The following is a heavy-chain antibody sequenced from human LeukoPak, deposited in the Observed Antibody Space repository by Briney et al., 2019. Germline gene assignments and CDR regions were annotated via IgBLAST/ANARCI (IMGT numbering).Heavy chain of an antibody. V-gene: IGHV3-48*03. CDR3: AREKRDCGGDCLDY. CDR2: ISSSGGSI. Sequence: PGGSLRLSCAASGFTFSSYEMNWVRQGPGKGLEWISYISSSGGSIYYADFVKGRFTVSRDNAKNSLYLQINSLRVDDTAVYYCAREKRDCGGDCLDYWVQGTLVTVSS. D-gene: IGHD2-21*02. CDR1: GFTFSSYE. J-gene: IGHJ4*02.